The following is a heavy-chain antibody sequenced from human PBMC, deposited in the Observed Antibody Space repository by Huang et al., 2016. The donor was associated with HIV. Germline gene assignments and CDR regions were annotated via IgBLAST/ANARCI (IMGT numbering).Heavy chain of an antibody. CDR2: INYDGST. V-gene: IGHV4-39*01. D-gene: IGHD3-3*01. CDR1: GVSVTRSPWY. CDR3: ARDIAIFGEPLDS. J-gene: IGHJ4*02. Sequence: QPRLQESGPGLVKPSETLSLTCTVSGVSVTRSPWYWVWVRQSPGEGLEWIASINYDGSTYYKSALKSRLTTSIDPSKNQFSLKLTSVTAADTAVYFCARDIAIFGEPLDSWGQGTAVTVSS.